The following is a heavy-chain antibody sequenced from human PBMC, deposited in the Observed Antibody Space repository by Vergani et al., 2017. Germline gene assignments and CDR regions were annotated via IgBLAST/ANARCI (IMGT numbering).Heavy chain of an antibody. J-gene: IGHJ6*03. D-gene: IGHD6-19*01. CDR2: INPNSGGT. Sequence: QVQLVQSGAEVKKPGASVKVSCRASGYTFTGYYMHWVRQAPGQGLEWMGWINPNSGGTQYAQKFQGRITVTRDTSISTVYMELSRLRSDDSAIYCCASGTTIMAVTDTGGAGYMDVWGKGTTVTVSS. CDR3: ASGTTIMAVTDTGGAGYMDV. CDR1: GYTFTGYY. V-gene: IGHV1-2*02.